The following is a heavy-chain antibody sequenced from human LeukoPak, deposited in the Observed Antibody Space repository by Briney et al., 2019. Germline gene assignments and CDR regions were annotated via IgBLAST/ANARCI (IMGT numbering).Heavy chain of an antibody. V-gene: IGHV1-3*01. D-gene: IGHD6-13*01. CDR1: GYTFTSYA. CDR2: INAGNGNT. J-gene: IGHJ4*02. CDR3: ASESTAGTGLGY. Sequence: ASVKVSCKASGYTFTSYAMHWVRQAPGQRLEWMGWINAGNGNTKYSQKFQGRVTMTRDTSISTAYMELSRLRSDDTAVYYCASESTAGTGLGYWGQGTLVTVSS.